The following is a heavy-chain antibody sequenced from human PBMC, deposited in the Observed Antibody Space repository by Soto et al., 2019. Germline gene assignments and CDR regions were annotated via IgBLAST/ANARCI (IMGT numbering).Heavy chain of an antibody. Sequence: GGSLRLSCAASGFTFSSYGMTWVRQAPGKGLVWVSRINNDGGSTSYADSVKGRFTISRDNAKNTLYLQMNSLRAEDTAIYYCVRVGYCSSTSCFQFDPWGQGTLVTVSS. V-gene: IGHV3-74*01. D-gene: IGHD2-2*01. CDR3: VRVGYCSSTSCFQFDP. CDR1: GFTFSSYG. J-gene: IGHJ5*02. CDR2: INNDGGST.